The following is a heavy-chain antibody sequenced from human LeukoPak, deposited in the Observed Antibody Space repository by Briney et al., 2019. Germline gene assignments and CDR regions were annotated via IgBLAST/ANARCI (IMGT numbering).Heavy chain of an antibody. CDR1: GYTFTSYG. CDR3: ARVFPDPYSSSWYYWYFDL. D-gene: IGHD6-13*01. V-gene: IGHV1-18*01. Sequence: ASVKVSCKASGYTFTSYGISWVRQAPGQGLEWMGWISADNGKTNYAQKLQGRVTVTTDTSTSTAYMELRSLRSDDTAVYYCARVFPDPYSSSWYYWYFDLWGRGTLVTVSS. J-gene: IGHJ2*01. CDR2: ISADNGKT.